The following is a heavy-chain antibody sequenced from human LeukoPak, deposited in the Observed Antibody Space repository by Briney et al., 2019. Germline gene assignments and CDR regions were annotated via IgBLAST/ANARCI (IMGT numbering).Heavy chain of an antibody. CDR1: GFTSRSYA. CDR2: ISGSGGST. D-gene: IGHD1-26*01. J-gene: IGHJ4*02. V-gene: IGHV3-23*01. CDR3: AKGLYSGSYDGLDS. Sequence: GGSLRLSCAASGFTSRSYAMSWVRQAPGKGLEWVSVISGSGGSTYYADSVKGRFTISRDNSKNTLYLQMNSLRAEDTAVYYCAKGLYSGSYDGLDSWGQGALVTVSS.